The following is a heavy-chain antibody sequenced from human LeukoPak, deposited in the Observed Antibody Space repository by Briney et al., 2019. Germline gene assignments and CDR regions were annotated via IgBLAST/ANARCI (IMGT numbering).Heavy chain of an antibody. D-gene: IGHD3-22*01. Sequence: SETLSLTCNVSGGSISNYLWSWIRQPAGKGLEWIGHIHTSGRTNYSPSLKSRVTMSIDTSNNQFSLKLTSVTAADTAVYYCARDRPTLSYYDSSNYAKVLDSWGQGTLVTVSS. CDR2: IHTSGRT. CDR3: ARDRPTLSYYDSSNYAKVLDS. CDR1: GGSISNYL. V-gene: IGHV4-4*07. J-gene: IGHJ4*02.